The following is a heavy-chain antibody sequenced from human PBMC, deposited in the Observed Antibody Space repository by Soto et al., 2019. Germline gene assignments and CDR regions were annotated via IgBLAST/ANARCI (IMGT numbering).Heavy chain of an antibody. Sequence: EVQVLESGGGLVQPGGSLRLSCAASGFTFSSNDMTWVRQAPGKGLEWVSTIDGRGATIYYADFVEGRFTVSRDNSKNKVYMHMNNCRADATALYHCAKNSGWFDPRGQGTPATISS. V-gene: IGHV3-23*01. CDR1: GFTFSSND. CDR2: IDGRGATI. J-gene: IGHJ5*02. CDR3: AKNSGWFDP. D-gene: IGHD3-10*01.